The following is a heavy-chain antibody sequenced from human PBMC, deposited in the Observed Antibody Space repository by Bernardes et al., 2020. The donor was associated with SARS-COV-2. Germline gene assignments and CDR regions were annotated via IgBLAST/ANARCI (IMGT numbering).Heavy chain of an antibody. CDR3: SREVDSSGWYFIREGYNYFDY. D-gene: IGHD6-19*01. V-gene: IGHV3-49*03. J-gene: IGHJ4*02. CDR2: IRSKAYGGTT. Sequence: GGSLRLSCTASGFTFGDYAMSWFRQAPGKGLEWVGFIRSKAYGGTTEYAASVKGRFTISRDDSKSIAYLQMNSLKTEDTAVYYCSREVDSSGWYFIREGYNYFDYWGQGTLVTVSS. CDR1: GFTFGDYA.